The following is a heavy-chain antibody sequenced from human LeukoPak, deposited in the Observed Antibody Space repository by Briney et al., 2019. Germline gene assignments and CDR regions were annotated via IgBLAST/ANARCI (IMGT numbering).Heavy chain of an antibody. J-gene: IGHJ3*02. CDR2: IHHSGST. CDR1: GGSFSGYY. V-gene: IGHV4-34*01. D-gene: IGHD1-7*01. Sequence: SETLSLTCAVYGGSFSGYYYTWIRQPPGKGLEWIGEIHHSGSTNYNPSLKSRVTISVDTSKNQFSLKLSSVTAADTAVYYCARDRSAPYNWNYRAFDIWGQGTMVTVSS. CDR3: ARDRSAPYNWNYRAFDI.